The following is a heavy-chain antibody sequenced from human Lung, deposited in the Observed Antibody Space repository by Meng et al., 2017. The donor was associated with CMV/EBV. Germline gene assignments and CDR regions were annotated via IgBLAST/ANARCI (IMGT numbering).Heavy chain of an antibody. CDR3: ARDNNWGPDY. D-gene: IGHD7-27*01. J-gene: IGHJ4*02. CDR1: GYTFTAHY. CDR2: IHPHRGDT. V-gene: IGHV1-2*02. Sequence: ASVXVSCKASGYTFTAHYFHWVRQAPGQGLEWMGWIHPHRGDTNYAQQFQGRVTLTRDTSTNTGYMELTRLTSDDTAVYYCARDNNWGPDYWGQGTLVTVSS.